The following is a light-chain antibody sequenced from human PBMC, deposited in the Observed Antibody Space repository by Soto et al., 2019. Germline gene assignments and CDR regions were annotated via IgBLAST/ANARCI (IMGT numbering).Light chain of an antibody. CDR1: QSVSSSY. Sequence: EIVLTQSPGTLSLSPGERATLSCRASQSVSSSYLAWYQQKPGQAPRLLIYGASTRTTGIPARFSGSGPGTEFTLTISSLQSEDFAVYYCQQHNNWPLTFGGGTKVDIK. CDR2: GAS. J-gene: IGKJ4*01. V-gene: IGKV3-15*01. CDR3: QQHNNWPLT.